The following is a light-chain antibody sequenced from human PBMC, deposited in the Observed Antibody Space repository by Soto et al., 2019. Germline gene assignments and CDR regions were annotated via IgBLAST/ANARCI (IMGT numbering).Light chain of an antibody. V-gene: IGLV2-18*01. CDR3: SLYTSENTHV. Sequence: QSVLTQPPSVSGSPGQSVTISCTGTSTDFVSYNRVSWYQQPPGTAPKLIIYEASNRPSGVPGRFSGSKSGNTASLTISGLQAAEEADYYCSLYTSENTHVFGTGTKVTVL. CDR1: STDFVSYNR. CDR2: EAS. J-gene: IGLJ1*01.